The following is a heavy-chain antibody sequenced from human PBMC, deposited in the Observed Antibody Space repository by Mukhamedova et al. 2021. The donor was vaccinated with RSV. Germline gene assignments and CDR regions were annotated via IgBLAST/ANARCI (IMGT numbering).Heavy chain of an antibody. CDR2: INQDGSEK. CDR3: ARDCSSTTCYRGGFDP. V-gene: IGHV3-7*04. Sequence: VRQAPGKGLEWVANINQDGSEKYYVDSVKGRFTISRDNAKNSLYLQMNSLRAEDTAVYYCARDCSSTTCYRGGFDPWGQGTLVNVS. J-gene: IGHJ5*02. D-gene: IGHD2-2*01.